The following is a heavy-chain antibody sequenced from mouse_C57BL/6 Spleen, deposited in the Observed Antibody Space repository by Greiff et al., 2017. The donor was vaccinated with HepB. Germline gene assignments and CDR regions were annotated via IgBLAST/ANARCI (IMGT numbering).Heavy chain of an antibody. CDR2: IRSKSNNYAT. CDR1: GFSFNTYA. V-gene: IGHV10-1*01. D-gene: IGHD2-4*01. Sequence: EVQLVESGGGLVQPKGSLKLSCAASGFSFNTYAMNWVRQAPGKGLEWVARIRSKSNNYATYYADSVKDRFTISRDDSESMLYLQMNNLKTEDSAMYYCVSGLRGFAYWGQGTLVTVSA. J-gene: IGHJ3*01. CDR3: VSGLRGFAY.